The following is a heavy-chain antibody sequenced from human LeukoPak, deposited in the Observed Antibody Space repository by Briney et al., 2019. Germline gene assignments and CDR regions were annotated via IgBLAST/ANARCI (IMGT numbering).Heavy chain of an antibody. CDR2: FNPSGGST. J-gene: IGHJ3*02. Sequence: ASVKVSCKASGYSFISYYMHWVRQAPGQGLEWMGIFNPSGGSTNYAQKFQGRVTMTRNTSTSTVYMQLSSLRSEDTALYYCARLGFSGDDAFDIWGQGTMVTVSS. CDR3: ARLGFSGDDAFDI. D-gene: IGHD5-12*01. CDR1: GYSFISYY. V-gene: IGHV1-46*01.